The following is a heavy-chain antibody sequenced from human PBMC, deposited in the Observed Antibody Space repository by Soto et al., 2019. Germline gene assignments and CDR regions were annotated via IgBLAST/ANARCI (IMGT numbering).Heavy chain of an antibody. V-gene: IGHV2-5*02. J-gene: IGHJ3*01. CDR3: TSWFGRHIPRNDAFDV. CDR2: IYGDDDK. CDR1: GVSLNTLGVG. D-gene: IGHD3-10*01. Sequence: QITLKESGTTLVRPTQTLTLTCTFSGVSLNTLGVGVGWIRQAPGKALEWLAVIYGDDDKRLSPSLNSRRTISKDTTRSQVVLTLTNRDTVNTAKYYWTSWFGRHIPRNDAFDVWGHGTVVTVSS.